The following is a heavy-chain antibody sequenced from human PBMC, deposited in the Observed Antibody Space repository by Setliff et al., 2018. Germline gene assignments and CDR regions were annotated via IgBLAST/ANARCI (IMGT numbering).Heavy chain of an antibody. J-gene: IGHJ4*02. V-gene: IGHV1-3*01. CDR3: ARDLFFRKIAVAGTFDY. D-gene: IGHD6-19*01. CDR2: INAGNGNT. Sequence: ASVKVSCKASGYTFTSYAMHWVRQAPGQRLEWMGWINAGNGNTKYSQKFQGRVTITRDTSASTAYMELSSLRSEDAAVYYCARDLFFRKIAVAGTFDYWGQGTLVTVSS. CDR1: GYTFTSYA.